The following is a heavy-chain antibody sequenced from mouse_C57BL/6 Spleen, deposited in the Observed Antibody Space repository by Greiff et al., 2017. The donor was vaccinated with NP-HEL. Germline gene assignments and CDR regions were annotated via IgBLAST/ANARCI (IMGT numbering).Heavy chain of an antibody. V-gene: IGHV1-26*01. Sequence: VQLQQSGPELVKPGASVKISCKASGYTFTDYYMNWVKQSHGKSLEWIGDINPNNGGTSYNQKFKGKATLTVDKSSSTAYMELRSLTSEDSAVYYCARGYGSSEGYWGQGTTLTVSS. CDR1: GYTFTDYY. CDR2: INPNNGGT. D-gene: IGHD1-1*01. J-gene: IGHJ2*01. CDR3: ARGYGSSEGY.